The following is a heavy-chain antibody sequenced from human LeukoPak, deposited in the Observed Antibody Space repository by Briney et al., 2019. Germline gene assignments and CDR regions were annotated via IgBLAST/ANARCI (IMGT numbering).Heavy chain of an antibody. D-gene: IGHD6-19*01. Sequence: ASVKVSCKASGYTFTNYGIIWVRQAPGQGLEWMGWISVYNGNTKYAQKFQGRVTITRNTSISTAYMELSSLRSEDTAVYYCARGGGESGYSSGWHYFDYWGQGTLVTVSS. CDR1: GYTFTNYG. CDR3: ARGGGESGYSSGWHYFDY. CDR2: ISVYNGNT. J-gene: IGHJ4*02. V-gene: IGHV1-18*01.